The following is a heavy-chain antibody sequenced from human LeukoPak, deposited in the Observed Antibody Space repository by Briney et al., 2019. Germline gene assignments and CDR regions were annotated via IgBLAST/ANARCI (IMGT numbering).Heavy chain of an antibody. D-gene: IGHD5-12*01. CDR2: VSTEGRNQ. CDR1: GFTFSSYA. V-gene: IGHV3-30*18. Sequence: GRSLRLSCAPSGFTFSSYAIHWVRQAPDKGMGWVATVSTEGRNQYYADPVKGRLSISRDNSQNTVYLQMNSLRPEDTAVYYCAKHIVGGYDWIYNSDYYYAMDVWGQGTTVTVSS. J-gene: IGHJ6*02. CDR3: AKHIVGGYDWIYNSDYYYAMDV.